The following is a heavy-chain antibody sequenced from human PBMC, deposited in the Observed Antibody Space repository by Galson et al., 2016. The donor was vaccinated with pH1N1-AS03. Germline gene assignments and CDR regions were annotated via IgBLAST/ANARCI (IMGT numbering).Heavy chain of an antibody. V-gene: IGHV3-30*07. CDR2: MSYDGQNK. CDR3: ARGPGYSYSLGAFDI. CDR1: GFTVSTSA. D-gene: IGHD5-18*01. Sequence: SLRLSCAASGFTVSTSAVHWVRQAPGTGLEWVALMSYDGQNKYYPESVKGRFTLFRDGSENTVYLQMNSLRAEDTAVYYCARGPGYSYSLGAFDIWGQGTMVTVSS. J-gene: IGHJ3*02.